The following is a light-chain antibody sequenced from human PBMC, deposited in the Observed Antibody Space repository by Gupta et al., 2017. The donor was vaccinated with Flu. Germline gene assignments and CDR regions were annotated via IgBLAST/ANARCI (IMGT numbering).Light chain of an antibody. CDR1: QDSANY. Sequence: PIPHSPSSLPASVGDRVTITCQARQDSANYLNWYQQKPGKAPRVLIYEASNLKTGAPSRFSGSGSGTDFTLTISSLQPEDIATYYCQQYENIPITFGQGTRL. CDR2: EAS. CDR3: QQYENIPIT. J-gene: IGKJ5*01. V-gene: IGKV1-33*01.